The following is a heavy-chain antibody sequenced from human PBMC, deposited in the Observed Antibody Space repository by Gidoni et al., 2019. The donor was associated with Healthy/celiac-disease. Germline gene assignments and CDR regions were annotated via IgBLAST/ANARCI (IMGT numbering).Heavy chain of an antibody. CDR2: ISSSSSYI. Sequence: EVQLVESGGGLVKPGGSLRLSCAASGFTFSSYSMNWVRQATGKGLEWVSSISSSSSYIYYADSVKGRFTISRDNAKNSLYLQMNSLRAEDTAVYYCARGNGGYYFDYWGQGTLVTVSS. V-gene: IGHV3-21*01. CDR3: ARGNGGYYFDY. CDR1: GFTFSSYS. J-gene: IGHJ4*02. D-gene: IGHD3-16*01.